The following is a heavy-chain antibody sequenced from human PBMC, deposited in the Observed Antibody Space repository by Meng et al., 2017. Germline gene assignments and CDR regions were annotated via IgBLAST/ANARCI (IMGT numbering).Heavy chain of an antibody. CDR2: IYHSGST. D-gene: IGHD6-13*01. CDR1: GYSISSGYY. Sequence: SETLSLTFAASGYSISSGYYWGWIRQPPGKGLEWIGCIYHSGSTYYNPSLKSRVTISVDTSKNQFSLKLSSVTAADKAVYYCARDLTEAAGKYNYYGMDVWGQGTTVTVSS. J-gene: IGHJ6*02. V-gene: IGHV4-38-2*02. CDR3: ARDLTEAAGKYNYYGMDV.